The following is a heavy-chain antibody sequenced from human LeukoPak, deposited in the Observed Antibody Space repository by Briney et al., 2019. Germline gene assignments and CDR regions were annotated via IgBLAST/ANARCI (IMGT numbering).Heavy chain of an antibody. CDR3: ARDRDYGDYAFDY. V-gene: IGHV3-48*03. D-gene: IGHD4-17*01. CDR2: ISSSGSTI. Sequence: PGGSLRLSCAASGFTFSSYEMNWVRQAPGKGLEWVSHISSSGSTIYYADSVKGRFTISRDNAKNSLYLQMNSLRAEDTAVYYCARDRDYGDYAFDYWGQGTLVTVSS. CDR1: GFTFSSYE. J-gene: IGHJ4*02.